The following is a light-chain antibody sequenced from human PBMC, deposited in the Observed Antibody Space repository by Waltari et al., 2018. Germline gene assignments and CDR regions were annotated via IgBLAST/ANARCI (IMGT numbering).Light chain of an antibody. CDR3: GTWDSSLSGAV. V-gene: IGLV1-51*02. CDR1: SSNIGNNY. J-gene: IGLJ7*01. CDR2: EDN. Sequence: QSVLTQPPSVSAAPGQSVTISCSGGSSNIGNNYVSWYRQFPGTAPKLLIYEDNERPSGVPGRFSGSKSGTSATLDITGLQAGDEADYYCGTWDSSLSGAVFGGGTHLTVL.